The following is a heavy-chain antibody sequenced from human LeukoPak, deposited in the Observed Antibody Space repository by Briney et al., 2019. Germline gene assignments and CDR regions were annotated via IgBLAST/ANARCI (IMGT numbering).Heavy chain of an antibody. CDR2: IYYSGST. V-gene: IGHV4-59*01. J-gene: IGHJ4*02. D-gene: IGHD3-22*01. Sequence: PSETLSLTCTVSGGSISSYYWSWIRQPPGKGLEWIGYIYYSGSTNYNPSLKSRVTISVDTSKNQFSLKLSSVTAADTAVYYCASYYYDSSGQGDWGQGTLVTVSS. CDR3: ASYYYDSSGQGD. CDR1: GGSISSYY.